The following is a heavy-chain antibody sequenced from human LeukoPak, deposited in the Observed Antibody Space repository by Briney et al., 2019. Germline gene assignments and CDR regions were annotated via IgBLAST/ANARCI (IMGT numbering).Heavy chain of an antibody. CDR3: VRDLYGSPDY. J-gene: IGHJ4*02. CDR2: INWNGGST. CDR1: GFTFDDYG. V-gene: IGHV3-20*01. Sequence: GGSLRLSCAASGFTFDDYGMSWVRQAPGKGLEWVSGINWNGGSTGYADSVKGRFTISRDNAKNSLYLQMNSLRAEDTALYHCVRDLYGSPDYWGQGTLVTVSS. D-gene: IGHD3-10*01.